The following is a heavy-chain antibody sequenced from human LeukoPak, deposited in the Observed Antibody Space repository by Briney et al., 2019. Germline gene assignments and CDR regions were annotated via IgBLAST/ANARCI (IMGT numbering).Heavy chain of an antibody. J-gene: IGHJ5*02. D-gene: IGHD3-3*01. V-gene: IGHV3-23*01. CDR1: GFTFSSYA. CDR3: ATIFGVDIVGIRFDP. CDR2: ISGSGGST. Sequence: PGGSLRLSCSASGFTFSSYAMSWVRQAPGKGLEWVSAISGSGGSTYYADSVKGRFTISRDNSKNTLYLQMNSLRAEDTAVYYCATIFGVDIVGIRFDPWGQGTLVTVSS.